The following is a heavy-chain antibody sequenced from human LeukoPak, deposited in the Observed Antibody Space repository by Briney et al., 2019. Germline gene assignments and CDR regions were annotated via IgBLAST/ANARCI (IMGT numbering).Heavy chain of an antibody. CDR3: ARAIAEAGTDS. CDR2: FSGSGGST. CDR1: GFTFSSYA. V-gene: IGHV3-23*01. Sequence: GGSLRLSCAASGFTFSSYAMSWVRQAPGEGLQWVSSFSGSGGSTYYADSVKGRFTISRDNSKNTLYLQMNSLRAEDTAVYYCARAIAEAGTDSWGQGTLVTVSS. J-gene: IGHJ4*02. D-gene: IGHD6-19*01.